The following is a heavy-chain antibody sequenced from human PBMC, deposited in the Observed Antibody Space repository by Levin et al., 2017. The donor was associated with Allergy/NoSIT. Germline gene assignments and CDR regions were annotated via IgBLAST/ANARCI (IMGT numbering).Heavy chain of an antibody. CDR2: ISWDSGSI. CDR3: AKVAGRGLMDYYFDS. V-gene: IGHV3-43*01. J-gene: IGHJ4*02. D-gene: IGHD3-10*01. CDR1: GFTFDNYI. Sequence: SCAASGFTFDNYIMHWVRQVPGKGLEWVSLISWDSGSIYYADSVKGRFTISRDNSKNSLHLQMNSLRTEDTGLYYCAKVAGRGLMDYYFDSWGQGTLVTVSS.